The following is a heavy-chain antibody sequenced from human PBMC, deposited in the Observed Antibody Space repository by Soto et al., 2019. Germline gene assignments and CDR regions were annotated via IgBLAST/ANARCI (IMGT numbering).Heavy chain of an antibody. CDR2: INHSGST. CDR3: ARDSGQWLVRGAFDI. D-gene: IGHD6-19*01. CDR1: GGSFSGYY. V-gene: IGHV4-34*01. Sequence: SETLSLTCAVYGGSFSGYYWSWIRQPPGKGLEWIGEINHSGSTNYNPSLKSRVTISVDTSKNQFSLKLSSVTAADTAVYYCARDSGQWLVRGAFDIWGQGTMVTVS. J-gene: IGHJ3*02.